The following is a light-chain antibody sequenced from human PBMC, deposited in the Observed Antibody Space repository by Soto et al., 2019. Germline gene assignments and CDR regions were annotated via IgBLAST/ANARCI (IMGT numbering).Light chain of an antibody. Sequence: QSVLTQPPSASGTPGQRGTLSCSGSSSNIGSNYVYWYQHLPGTAPKLLIYRNNQRPSGVPDRFSGSKSGTSASLAISGLRSEDEADYYCAAWDDSLSGRGVFGTGTKLTVL. CDR1: SSNIGSNY. J-gene: IGLJ1*01. CDR2: RNN. V-gene: IGLV1-47*01. CDR3: AAWDDSLSGRGV.